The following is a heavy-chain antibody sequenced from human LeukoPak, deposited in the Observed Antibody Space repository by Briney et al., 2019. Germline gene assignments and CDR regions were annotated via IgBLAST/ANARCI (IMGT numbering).Heavy chain of an antibody. CDR3: ARSPGYCSSTRCCYHY. CDR1: GYTFTSYG. D-gene: IGHD2-2*01. CDR2: ISAYNRNT. J-gene: IGHJ4*02. V-gene: IGHV1-18*01. Sequence: ASVKVSCKASGYTFTSYGISWVRQAPGQGLEWMGWISAYNRNTNYAQKLQGRVTMTTDTSTSTAYTELRSLRSDDTAVYYCARSPGYCSSTRCCYHYWGQGTLVTVSS.